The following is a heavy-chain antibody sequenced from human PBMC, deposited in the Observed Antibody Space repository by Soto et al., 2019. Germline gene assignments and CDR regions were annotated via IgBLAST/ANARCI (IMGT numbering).Heavy chain of an antibody. CDR2: MNPNSGDT. CDR3: ARGRGGYCNGGSCYRLLDP. V-gene: IGHV1-8*01. D-gene: IGHD2-15*01. J-gene: IGHJ5*02. CDR1: GYTFTNYE. Sequence: ASVKVSCKASGYTFTNYETIWVRQAPGQGPEWMGWMNPNSGDTVYALKFQGRVTLTRDTSISTAYMELTSLTFEDTAVYYCARGRGGYCNGGSCYRLLDPWGQGTLVTVSS.